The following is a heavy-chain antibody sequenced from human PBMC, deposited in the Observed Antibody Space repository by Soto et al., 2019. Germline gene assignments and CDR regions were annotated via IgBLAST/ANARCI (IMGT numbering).Heavy chain of an antibody. V-gene: IGHV3-23*01. J-gene: IGHJ6*02. CDR2: ISGSVDRT. CDR1: AITFSSNA. D-gene: IGHD6-13*01. CDR3: AKDLVGSEAGADKFYDMYF. Sequence: GGLLRPSCAASAITFSSNAMRWVRQAPGKGLVWVSVISGSVDRTYYADSVKGRCTISRENSKNTLYLQMNSLRAEDTAVYYCAKDLVGSEAGADKFYDMYFWGQGTTVIVSS.